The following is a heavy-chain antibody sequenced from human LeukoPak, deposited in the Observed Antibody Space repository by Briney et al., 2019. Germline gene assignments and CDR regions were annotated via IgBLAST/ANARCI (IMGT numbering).Heavy chain of an antibody. J-gene: IGHJ4*02. CDR3: AREAGYSYGYFDY. Sequence: GGSLRLSCAASGFTFSSYAMHWVRQAPGKGLEWVAVISYDGSNKYYADSVKGRFTISRDDSKNTLYLQMNSLRAEDTAVYYCAREAGYSYGYFDYWGQGTLVTVSS. CDR1: GFTFSSYA. V-gene: IGHV3-30-3*01. CDR2: ISYDGSNK. D-gene: IGHD5-18*01.